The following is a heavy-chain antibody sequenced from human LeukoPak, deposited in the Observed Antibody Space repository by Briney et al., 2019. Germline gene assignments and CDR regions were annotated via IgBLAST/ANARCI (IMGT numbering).Heavy chain of an antibody. Sequence: PGGSLRLSCAASGFTFSSYSMNWVRQAPGKGLEWVSSISSSSSYIYYADSVKGRFTISRDNAKNSLYLQMNSLRAEDTAVYYCALILHGRHAFDIWGQGTMVTVSS. J-gene: IGHJ3*02. CDR1: GFTFSSYS. CDR2: ISSSSSYI. CDR3: ALILHGRHAFDI. D-gene: IGHD1-14*01. V-gene: IGHV3-21*01.